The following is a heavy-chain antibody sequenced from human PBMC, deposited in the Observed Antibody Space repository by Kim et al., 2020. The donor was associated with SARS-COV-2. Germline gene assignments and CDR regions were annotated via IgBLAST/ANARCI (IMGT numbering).Heavy chain of an antibody. CDR2: INPNTGDT. J-gene: IGHJ4*02. CDR1: GYTFTGYY. V-gene: IGHV1-2*02. Sequence: ASVKVSCKASGYTFTGYYMHWVRQAPGQGLEWMGWINPNTGDTNNAQKFQGRVTMTRDTSISTAYMELSRLTSDDTAVYYCARDGGHYYHSSGIGHWGQGTLVTVSS. CDR3: ARDGGHYYHSSGIGH. D-gene: IGHD3-22*01.